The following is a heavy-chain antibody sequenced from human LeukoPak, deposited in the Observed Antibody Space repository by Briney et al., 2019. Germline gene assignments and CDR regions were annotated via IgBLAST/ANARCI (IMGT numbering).Heavy chain of an antibody. CDR3: AKVQALGYCSSTSCYYFDY. CDR2: ISGSGGST. CDR1: GFTFSSYA. J-gene: IGHJ4*02. V-gene: IGHV3-23*01. D-gene: IGHD2-2*01. Sequence: GGSLRLSCAASGFTFSSYAMSWVRQAPGKGLEWVSAISGSGGSTYYADSVKGRFTISRDNSKNTLYLQMNSLRAEDAAVYYCAKVQALGYCSSTSCYYFDYWGQGTLVTVSS.